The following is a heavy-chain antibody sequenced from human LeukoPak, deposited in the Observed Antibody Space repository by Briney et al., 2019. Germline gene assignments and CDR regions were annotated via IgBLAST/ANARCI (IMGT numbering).Heavy chain of an antibody. D-gene: IGHD3-3*01. Sequence: SETLSLTCAVYGGSFSGYYWSWIRQPPGKGLEWIGEINHSGSTNYNPSLKSRVTISVDTSKNQFSLKLSSVTAADTAVYYCARGAPLIFGVVIMSGPVYYGMDVWGQGTTVTVSS. CDR3: ARGAPLIFGVVIMSGPVYYGMDV. V-gene: IGHV4-34*01. J-gene: IGHJ6*02. CDR2: INHSGST. CDR1: GGSFSGYY.